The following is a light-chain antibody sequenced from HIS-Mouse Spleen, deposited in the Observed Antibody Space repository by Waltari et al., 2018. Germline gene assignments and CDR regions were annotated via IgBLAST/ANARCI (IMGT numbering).Light chain of an antibody. J-gene: IGLJ2*01. V-gene: IGLV2-11*01. CDR2: DVS. Sequence: QSALTQPRSVSGSPGQSVTISCTGTSSDVGGYNYVSWYQQHPGQAPKPMIYDVSKRPSGVPDRFSGSKSGNTASLTISGLQAEDEADYYCCSYAGSYTYVVFGGGTKLTVL. CDR3: CSYAGSYTYVV. CDR1: SSDVGGYNY.